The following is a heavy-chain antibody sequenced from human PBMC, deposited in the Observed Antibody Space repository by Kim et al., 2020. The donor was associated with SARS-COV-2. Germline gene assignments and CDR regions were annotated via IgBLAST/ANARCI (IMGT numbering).Heavy chain of an antibody. CDR2: ISSSGSTI. CDR1: GFTFSSYE. D-gene: IGHD3-22*01. CDR3: ARSLRITMIVVVITDDAFDI. V-gene: IGHV3-48*03. J-gene: IGHJ3*02. Sequence: GGSLRLSCAASGFTFSSYEMNWVRQAPGKGLEWVSYISSSGSTIYYADSVKGRFTISRDNAKNSLYLQMNSVRAEDTAVYYCARSLRITMIVVVITDDAFDICGQGTMVTVSS.